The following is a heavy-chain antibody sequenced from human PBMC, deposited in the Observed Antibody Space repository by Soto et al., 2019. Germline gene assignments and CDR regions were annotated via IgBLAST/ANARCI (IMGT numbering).Heavy chain of an antibody. CDR1: GFTFSNYS. J-gene: IGHJ4*02. CDR2: ISSSGTTI. V-gene: IGHV3-48*01. CDR3: ARVEEDY. Sequence: EVQLVDSGGGLVQPGGSLRLSCAASGFTFSNYSVNRVRQAPGKGLEWVSYISSSGTTIYYADSVKGRFTISRDNAKNSLYMQMNSLRAEDTAVYYCARVEEDYWGQGTLVTVSS.